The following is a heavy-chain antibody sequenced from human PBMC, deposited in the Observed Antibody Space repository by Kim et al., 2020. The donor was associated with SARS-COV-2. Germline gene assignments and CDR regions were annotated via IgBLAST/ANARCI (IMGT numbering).Heavy chain of an antibody. CDR2: IDPSDSYT. Sequence: GESLKISCKGSGYSFTSYWISWVRQMPGKGLEWMGRIDPSDSYTNYSPSFQGHVTISADKSISTAYLQWSSLKASDTAMYYCARRGSHNLNAFDIWGQGTMVTVSS. CDR3: ARRGSHNLNAFDI. D-gene: IGHD1-26*01. V-gene: IGHV5-10-1*01. CDR1: GYSFTSYW. J-gene: IGHJ3*02.